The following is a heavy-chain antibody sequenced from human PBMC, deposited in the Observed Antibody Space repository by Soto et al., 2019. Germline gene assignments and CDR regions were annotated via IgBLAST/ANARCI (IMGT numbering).Heavy chain of an antibody. Sequence: QVQLVQSGAEVKKPGASVKVSCKASGYTFTSYDINWVRQATGQGLEWMGWMNPNSGNTGYAQKSRGRVTMTRNTSISTAYMELSSLRADDTAVYYCARRTSTAYYDFWSGYYNGGYFDYWGQGTLVTVSS. D-gene: IGHD3-3*01. CDR1: GYTFTSYD. J-gene: IGHJ4*02. V-gene: IGHV1-8*01. CDR2: MNPNSGNT. CDR3: ARRTSTAYYDFWSGYYNGGYFDY.